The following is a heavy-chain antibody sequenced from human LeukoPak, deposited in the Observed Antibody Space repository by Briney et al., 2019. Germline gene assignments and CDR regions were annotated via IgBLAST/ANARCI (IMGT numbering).Heavy chain of an antibody. Sequence: ASVRVSCKASGYTFTNYHIAWVRQAPGQGLEWMGWVSTNDGNTVYAQRRQGRVTMTTDTSTSVAYMELRSLTSDDTAVYYRTRAPPGMTMMTDYWGQGTLVTISS. CDR2: VSTNDGNT. CDR3: TRAPPGMTMMTDY. J-gene: IGHJ4*02. V-gene: IGHV1-18*01. D-gene: IGHD3-22*01. CDR1: GYTFTNYH.